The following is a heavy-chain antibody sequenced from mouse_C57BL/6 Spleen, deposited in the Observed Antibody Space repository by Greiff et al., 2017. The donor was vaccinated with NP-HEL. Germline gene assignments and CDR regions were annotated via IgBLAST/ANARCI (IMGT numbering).Heavy chain of an antibody. Sequence: VQLQQSGAELVRPGASVTLSCKASGYTFTDYEMHWVKQTPVHGLEWIGAIDPETGGTAYNQKFKGKAILTADKSSSTADMELRSLTSEDSSVYYWTRWFITTVGDFDFWGQGTTLTVSS. D-gene: IGHD1-1*01. J-gene: IGHJ2*01. CDR1: GYTFTDYE. V-gene: IGHV1-15*01. CDR3: TRWFITTVGDFDF. CDR2: IDPETGGT.